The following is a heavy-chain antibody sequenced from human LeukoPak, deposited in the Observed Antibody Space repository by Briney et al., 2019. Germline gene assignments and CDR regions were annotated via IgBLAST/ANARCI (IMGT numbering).Heavy chain of an antibody. Sequence: GGYLRLSCAASGFTFSSYWMSWVRQAPGKGLEWVANIKQDGSEKYYVDSVKGLFTISRDNAKNSLYLQMNSLRAEDTAVYYCARDLPIAAAGTRFDYWGQGTLVTVSS. CDR1: GFTFSSYW. D-gene: IGHD6-13*01. J-gene: IGHJ4*02. V-gene: IGHV3-7*05. CDR3: ARDLPIAAAGTRFDY. CDR2: IKQDGSEK.